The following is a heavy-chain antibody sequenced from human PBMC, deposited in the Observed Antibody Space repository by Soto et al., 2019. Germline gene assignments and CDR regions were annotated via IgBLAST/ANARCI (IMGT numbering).Heavy chain of an antibody. CDR1: GYNFTSYG. CDR2: ISAYNGNT. V-gene: IGHV1-18*04. Sequence: ASVKVSCKASGYNFTSYGISWVRQAPGQGLEWMGWISAYNGNTNYAHKLQGRVTMTTDTSTSTAYMELRSLRSDDTAVYYCARDSAYSVVVVAASDYWGQGTLVTVSS. D-gene: IGHD2-15*01. J-gene: IGHJ4*02. CDR3: ARDSAYSVVVVAASDY.